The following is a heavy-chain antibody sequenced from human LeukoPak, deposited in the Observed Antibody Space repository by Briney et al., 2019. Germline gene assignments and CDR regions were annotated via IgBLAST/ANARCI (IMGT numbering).Heavy chain of an antibody. CDR3: ARVVA. CDR1: GFTFSSYA. V-gene: IGHV3-30-3*01. D-gene: IGHD6-6*01. J-gene: IGHJ3*01. Sequence: GGSLRLFCAASGFTFSSYAMLWVRQAPGRGLEWVAVISYDGSNKYYADYVKGRFTISRDNSKNKLYLQMNSLRAEDTAVYYCARVVAWGQGTMVTVSS. CDR2: ISYDGSNK.